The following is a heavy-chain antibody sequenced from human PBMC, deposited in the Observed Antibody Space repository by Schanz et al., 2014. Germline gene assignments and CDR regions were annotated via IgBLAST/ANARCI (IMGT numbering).Heavy chain of an antibody. CDR3: ASVRGSGSYSFHYLDL. V-gene: IGHV3-74*02. CDR1: GFTVSSNY. CDR2: INSDDTTK. J-gene: IGHJ4*02. D-gene: IGHD1-26*01. Sequence: EVQLVESGGGLVQPGGSLRLSCAASGFTVSSNYMSWVRQAPGKGLVWVSRINSDDTTKTYADSVKGRFTISRDNGEDPPYQHLNSLRVEDTGVSYCASVRGSGSYSFHYLDLWGQGTLVTVAS.